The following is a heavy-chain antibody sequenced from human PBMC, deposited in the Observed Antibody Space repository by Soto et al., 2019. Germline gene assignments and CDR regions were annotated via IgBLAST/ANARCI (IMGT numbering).Heavy chain of an antibody. CDR1: GFTFDDYA. D-gene: IGHD6-13*01. CDR3: AKGIAAAAHYYMDV. Sequence: GGSLRLSCAASGFTFDDYAMHWVRQAPGKGLEWVSGISWNSGSIGYADSVKGRFTISRDNAKNSLYLQMNSLRAEDTALYYCAKGIAAAAHYYMDVWGKGTTVTVSS. V-gene: IGHV3-9*01. CDR2: ISWNSGSI. J-gene: IGHJ6*03.